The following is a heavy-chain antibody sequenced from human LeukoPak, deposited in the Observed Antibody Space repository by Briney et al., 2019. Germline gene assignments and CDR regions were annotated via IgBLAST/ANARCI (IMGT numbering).Heavy chain of an antibody. Sequence: GGSLRLSCAGSGFTFSTYWMHWVRQAPGGGLVWVSGINTDGSTTSYADSVKGRFTISRDNAKNSLYLQMNSLRAEDTAVYYCARALSYSYGSMDFWGQGTLVIVSS. D-gene: IGHD5-18*01. CDR2: INTDGSTT. V-gene: IGHV3-74*01. CDR3: ARALSYSYGSMDF. CDR1: GFTFSTYW. J-gene: IGHJ4*02.